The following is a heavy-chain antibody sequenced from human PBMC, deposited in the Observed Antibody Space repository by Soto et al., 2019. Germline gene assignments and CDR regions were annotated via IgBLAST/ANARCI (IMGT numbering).Heavy chain of an antibody. V-gene: IGHV2-5*02. J-gene: IGHJ3*01. D-gene: IGHD3-16*01. CDR2: IYGDDGE. CDR3: AHREGDDYLWGSYKDAFDV. CDR1: GFSLSSSGVG. Sequence: SGPTLVNPTQTLTLTCTFSGFSLSSSGVGVGWIRQPPGKALEWLALIYGDDGERYTPSLGTRLTITKDTSKNQVVLTMTNMDPVDTATYYCAHREGDDYLWGSYKDAFDVWGQGTMVTVSS.